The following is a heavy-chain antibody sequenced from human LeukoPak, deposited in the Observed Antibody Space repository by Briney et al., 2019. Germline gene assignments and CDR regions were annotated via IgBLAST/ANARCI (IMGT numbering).Heavy chain of an antibody. CDR2: VKQDGSEE. Sequence: PGGSLRLSCAASGFTFSRHWMSWVRQAPGKGLGWVANVKQDGSEEFYVDSVKGRFTISRDNAKNSLYLQMNSLRAEDTAVYYCARSGEGLRYFDRHAFDIWGQGTMVTVSS. D-gene: IGHD3-9*01. V-gene: IGHV3-7*01. CDR3: ARSGEGLRYFDRHAFDI. CDR1: GFTFSRHW. J-gene: IGHJ3*02.